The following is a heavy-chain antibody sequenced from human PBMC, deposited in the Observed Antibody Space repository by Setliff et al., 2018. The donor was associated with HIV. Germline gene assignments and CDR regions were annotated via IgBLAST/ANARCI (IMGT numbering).Heavy chain of an antibody. V-gene: IGHV1-2*02. CDR2: INPHTGVT. Sequence: ASVKVSCKTSGYIFIRYYIFWVRQAPGQGLEWMGNINPHTGVTRYAEKFQGRVTMTRDTSISTIYMELSRLRSDDTAVYYCAGDVRDGFEEWFSTLDDGMDVWGQGTTVTVS. D-gene: IGHD3-3*01. CDR3: AGDVRDGFEEWFSTLDDGMDV. J-gene: IGHJ6*02. CDR1: GYIFIRYY.